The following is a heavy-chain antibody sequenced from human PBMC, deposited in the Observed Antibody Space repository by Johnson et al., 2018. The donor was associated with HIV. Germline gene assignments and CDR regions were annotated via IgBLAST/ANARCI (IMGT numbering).Heavy chain of an antibody. CDR2: ISHDGSNK. CDR1: GFTFSTYA. J-gene: IGHJ3*02. V-gene: IGHV3-30-3*01. CDR3: AREGRRDAFDI. Sequence: VQLVESGGGVVQPGTSLRLSCAASGFTFSTYAMFWVRQAPGKGLEWVAVISHDGSNKYYADSVKGRFTISRDNSKNTLYLQMNSLRAEDTAVYYCAREGRRDAFDIWGQGTMVTVSS.